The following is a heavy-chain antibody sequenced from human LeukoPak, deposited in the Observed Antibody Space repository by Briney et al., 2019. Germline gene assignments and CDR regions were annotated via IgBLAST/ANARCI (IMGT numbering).Heavy chain of an antibody. V-gene: IGHV3-30*02. Sequence: GGALRLSCAASGFTFSRYGMHWVRQAPGKGLEWVAFIRYDGTNKYYADSMKGRFTISRDNSKNTLYLQMNSLRVEDTAVYYCAKDNYYGDYEVTSIFGVDWGRGTLVTVSS. J-gene: IGHJ4*02. CDR1: GFTFSRYG. CDR3: AKDNYYGDYEVTSIFGVD. CDR2: IRYDGTNK. D-gene: IGHD4-17*01.